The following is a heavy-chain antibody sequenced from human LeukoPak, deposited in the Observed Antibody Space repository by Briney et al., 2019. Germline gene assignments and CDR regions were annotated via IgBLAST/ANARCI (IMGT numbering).Heavy chain of an antibody. CDR1: GYTFTSYD. J-gene: IGHJ4*02. CDR3: ARDVGGSSSWPDC. Sequence: ASVKVSCKASGYTFTSYDINWVRQATGQGLEWMGIINPSGGSTSYAQKFQGRATMTRDTSTSTVYMELSSLRSEDTAVYYCARDVGGSSSWPDCWGQGTLVTVSS. D-gene: IGHD6-13*01. CDR2: INPSGGST. V-gene: IGHV1-46*01.